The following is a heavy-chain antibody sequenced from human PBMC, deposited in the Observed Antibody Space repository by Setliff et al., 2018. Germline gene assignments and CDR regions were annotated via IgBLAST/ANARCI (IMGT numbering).Heavy chain of an antibody. Sequence: GGSLRLSCAASRFIFSSAWMSWVRQAPGKGLEWVANIKQDGSEKSYVDSVKGRFTISRDNAKKSLYLQMNSLRAEDTAVYYCARDLIRGAPNWFDPWGQGTLVTVSS. CDR2: IKQDGSEK. V-gene: IGHV3-7*01. J-gene: IGHJ5*02. CDR1: RFIFSSAW. D-gene: IGHD3-10*01. CDR3: ARDLIRGAPNWFDP.